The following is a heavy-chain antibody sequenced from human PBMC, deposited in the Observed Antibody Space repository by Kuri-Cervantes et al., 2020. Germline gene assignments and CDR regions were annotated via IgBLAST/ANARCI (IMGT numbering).Heavy chain of an antibody. J-gene: IGHJ6*02. Sequence: GGSLRLSCTVSGGSISSHYWSWFRQPLGKGLEWVSLISWDGGSTYYADSVKGRFTISRDNAKNSLYLQVNSLRAEDTAVYYCARGHYGLDVWGQGTTVTVSS. V-gene: IGHV3-11*01. CDR2: ISWDGGST. CDR1: GGSISSHY. CDR3: ARGHYGLDV.